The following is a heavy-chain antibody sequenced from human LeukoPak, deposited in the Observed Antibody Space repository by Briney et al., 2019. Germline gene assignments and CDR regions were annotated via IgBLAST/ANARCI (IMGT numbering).Heavy chain of an antibody. CDR3: ARGRYVDWLFDY. CDR1: GFDCSRYW. Sequence: PGGSLRLSCAASGFDCSRYWMTWVRQAPGKGLEWVANIEQDGGEEYYVVSVKGRFTISRDNAKNSLYLQMNSLRVEDTAVYYCARGRYVDWLFDYWGQGTLVTVSS. J-gene: IGHJ4*02. D-gene: IGHD3-9*01. CDR2: IEQDGGEE. V-gene: IGHV3-7*03.